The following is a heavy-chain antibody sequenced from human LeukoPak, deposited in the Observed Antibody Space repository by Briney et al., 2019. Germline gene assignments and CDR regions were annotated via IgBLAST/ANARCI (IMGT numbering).Heavy chain of an antibody. D-gene: IGHD6-19*01. Sequence: EASVKVSCKASGYTFTSYGISWERQAPGQGLEWMGWISAYNGNPNYAQKLQGRVTMTTDTSTSTAYMELRSLRSDDTAVYYCARSKSGWYRNNWFDPWGQGTLVTVSS. CDR1: GYTFTSYG. V-gene: IGHV1-18*01. J-gene: IGHJ5*02. CDR3: ARSKSGWYRNNWFDP. CDR2: ISAYNGNP.